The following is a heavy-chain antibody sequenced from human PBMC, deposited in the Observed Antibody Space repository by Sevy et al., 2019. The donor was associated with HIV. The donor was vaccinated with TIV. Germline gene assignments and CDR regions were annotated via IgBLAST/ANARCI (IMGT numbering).Heavy chain of an antibody. CDR3: AKDQGDYVWGTFRDY. CDR1: GFTFSIYA. Sequence: GGSLRLSCAASGFTFSIYAMSWVRQAPGKGLEWVSGLSGSGGCTYYADSVKGRFTISRDNSKNTLYLQMNSLRAEDTAVYYCAKDQGDYVWGTFRDYWGQGTLVTVSS. D-gene: IGHD3-16*02. J-gene: IGHJ4*02. V-gene: IGHV3-23*01. CDR2: LSGSGGCT.